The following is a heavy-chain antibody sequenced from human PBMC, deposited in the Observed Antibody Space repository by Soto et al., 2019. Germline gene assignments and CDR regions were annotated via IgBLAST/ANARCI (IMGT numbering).Heavy chain of an antibody. V-gene: IGHV1-69*12. Sequence: QVQLVQSGAEVKKPGSSVKVSCKASGGTFSSYAISWVRQAPGQGLEWMGGIIPIFGTANYAQKFQGRVTITADESTSTGYMELSSLRSEDTAVYYCARGSDYDSSGYYYSWFDPWGQGTLVTVSS. D-gene: IGHD3-22*01. CDR3: ARGSDYDSSGYYYSWFDP. CDR2: IIPIFGTA. J-gene: IGHJ5*02. CDR1: GGTFSSYA.